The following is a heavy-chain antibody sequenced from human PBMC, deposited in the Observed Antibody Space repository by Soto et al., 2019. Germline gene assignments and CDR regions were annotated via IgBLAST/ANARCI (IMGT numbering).Heavy chain of an antibody. V-gene: IGHV3-30-3*01. CDR3: ATSSGIAAAVYYYYGMDV. CDR1: GFTFSSYA. Sequence: LRLSCAASGFTFSSYAMHWVRQAPGKGLEWVAVISYDGSNKYYADSVKGRFTISRDNSKNTLYLQMNSLRAEDTAVYYCATSSGIAAAVYYYYGMDVWGQGTTVTVSS. J-gene: IGHJ6*02. D-gene: IGHD6-13*01. CDR2: ISYDGSNK.